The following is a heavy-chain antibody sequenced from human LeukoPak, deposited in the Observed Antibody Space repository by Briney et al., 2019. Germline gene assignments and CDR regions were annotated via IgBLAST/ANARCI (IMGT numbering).Heavy chain of an antibody. V-gene: IGHV4-34*01. J-gene: IGHJ6*02. D-gene: IGHD3-10*01. CDR3: ARDPRGAMAYGMDV. CDR2: INHRGST. Sequence: SETLSLTCVVYGGSFSGYSWNWIRQPPGKGLEWIGEINHRGSTNYNPSLKSRITISVDTSKNQFSLKLSSVTAADTAVYYCARDPRGAMAYGMDVWGQGTTVTVSS. CDR1: GGSFSGYS.